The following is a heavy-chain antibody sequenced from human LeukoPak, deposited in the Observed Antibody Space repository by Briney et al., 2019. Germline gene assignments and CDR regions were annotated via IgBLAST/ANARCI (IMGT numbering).Heavy chain of an antibody. CDR2: ISGSGGST. CDR3: AKDPKRYCSGGSCYSNYYYYGMDV. CDR1: GFTFSNYA. V-gene: IGHV3-23*01. D-gene: IGHD2-15*01. Sequence: GGSLRLSCAASGFTFSNYAMSWVRQAPGKGLEWVSAISGSGGSTYYADSVKGRFTISRDNSKNTLYLQMNSLRAEDTAVYYCAKDPKRYCSGGSCYSNYYYYGMDVWGQGTTVTVSS. J-gene: IGHJ6*02.